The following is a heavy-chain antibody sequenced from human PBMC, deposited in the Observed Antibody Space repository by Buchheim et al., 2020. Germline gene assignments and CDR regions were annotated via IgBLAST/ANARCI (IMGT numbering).Heavy chain of an antibody. V-gene: IGHV3-66*03. CDR2: IYSCGST. CDR1: GFTVSSNY. D-gene: IGHD2-8*01. J-gene: IGHJ5*02. CDR3: ARAGPGSGYCTNGVCYNSGGWFDP. Sequence: EVQLVESGGGLIQPGGSLRLSCAASGFTVSSNYMSWVRQAPGQGLEWVSVIYSCGSTYSADSLKGRFTISRDNSKTTLYLQMNSRRAEDTAVYYCARAGPGSGYCTNGVCYNSGGWFDPWGQGTL.